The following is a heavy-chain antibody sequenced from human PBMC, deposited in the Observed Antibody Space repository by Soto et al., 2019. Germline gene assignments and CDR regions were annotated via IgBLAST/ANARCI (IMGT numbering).Heavy chain of an antibody. J-gene: IGHJ4*02. CDR1: GASINRNNW. CDR3: ARSITFDWLFFDN. D-gene: IGHD3-9*01. V-gene: IGHV4-4*02. CDR2: IYHSGST. Sequence: SETLSLTCTVSGASINRNNWWSWVRQAPGKGLEWIGEIYHSGSTKYNPSLKSRVTISVDKSKNQLSLKLSSVTAADTAVYYCARSITFDWLFFDNWGQGTLVTVSS.